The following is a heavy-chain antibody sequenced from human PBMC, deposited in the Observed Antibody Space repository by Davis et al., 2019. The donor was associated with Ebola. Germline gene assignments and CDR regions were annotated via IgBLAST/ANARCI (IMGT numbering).Heavy chain of an antibody. CDR1: GYTFTGYY. V-gene: IGHV1-2*02. CDR2: INPNSGGT. CDR3: ARERGIAAAGTGGVYYYYYMDV. J-gene: IGHJ6*03. Sequence: ASVTVSCKASGYTFTGYYMHWVRQAPGQGLEWMGWINPNSGGTNYAQTFQGRVTMTRDTSISTAYMDLSRLRSDDTAVYYCARERGIAAAGTGGVYYYYYMDVWGKGTTVTVSS. D-gene: IGHD6-13*01.